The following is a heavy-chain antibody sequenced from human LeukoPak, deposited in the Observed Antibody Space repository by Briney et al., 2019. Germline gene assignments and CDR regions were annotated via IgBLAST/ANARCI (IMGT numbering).Heavy chain of an antibody. CDR3: ARTAARRFDY. D-gene: IGHD6-6*01. J-gene: IGHJ4*02. V-gene: IGHV1-46*01. CDR2: INPTGGST. CDR1: GYTFTSYY. Sequence: ASVKVSCKASGYTFTSYYMHWVRQAPGQGLEWMGIINPTGGSTTYAQKFQGRVAMTRDTSTSTVYMELSSLRSDDTAVYYCARTAARRFDYWGQGTLVTVSS.